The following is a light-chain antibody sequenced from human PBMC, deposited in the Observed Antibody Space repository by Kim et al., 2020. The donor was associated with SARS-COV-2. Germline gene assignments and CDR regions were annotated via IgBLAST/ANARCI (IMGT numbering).Light chain of an antibody. CDR1: QTINNK. CDR3: QQSNDWPPLT. V-gene: IGKV3-15*01. J-gene: IGKJ1*01. CDR2: DAT. Sequence: STGERATLSCRASQTINNKLVWYQHKPGQAPRLLIYDATTRATGVPARFIGSGSETDFTLTISSLQSEDFAVYYCQQSNDWPPLTFGQGTKVDIK.